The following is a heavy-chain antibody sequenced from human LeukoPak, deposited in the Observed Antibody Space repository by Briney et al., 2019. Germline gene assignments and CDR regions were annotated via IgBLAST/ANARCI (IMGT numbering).Heavy chain of an antibody. D-gene: IGHD3-10*01. Sequence: PGRSLTLSRLASAPNFSKYAMSWVRQAPKKGLEWVSCITRIGGSTYYGDSENDRCTVSRDNSKNTLYLQMTRLRAEDTAVYYCAKDPTWQPRITMAGVITDDYWGHGTLVTVSS. J-gene: IGHJ4*01. CDR3: AKDPTWQPRITMAGVITDDY. CDR2: ITRIGGST. CDR1: APNFSKYA. V-gene: IGHV3-23*01.